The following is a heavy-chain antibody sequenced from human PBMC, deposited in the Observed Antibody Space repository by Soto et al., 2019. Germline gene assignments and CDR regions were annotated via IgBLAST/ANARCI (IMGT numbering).Heavy chain of an antibody. CDR3: ATARTGIYRYYYGMDV. V-gene: IGHV3-23*01. D-gene: IGHD1-1*01. CDR1: GFTFSTYA. CDR2: MSGSGGSI. J-gene: IGHJ6*02. Sequence: PGGTLRLSCAGSGFTFSTYAMSWVRQAPGKGLEWVADMSGSGGSIYYADPVKGRFTISRDNSKSTLYLHMNSLRAEDTALSYCATARTGIYRYYYGMDVWGQGTTVTVYS.